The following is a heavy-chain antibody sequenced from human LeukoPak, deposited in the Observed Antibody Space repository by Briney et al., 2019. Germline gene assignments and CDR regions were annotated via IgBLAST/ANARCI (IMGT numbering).Heavy chain of an antibody. D-gene: IGHD4-17*01. CDR2: ISTSSSYI. CDR3: ARDDTNYGDFRFSY. Sequence: WGSLRLSCAASGFTFSSYNMSWVRQAPGKGLEWVSSISTSSSYIYYADSLKGRFTISRDNAKKSLFLQMNSLRADDTAVYYCARDDTNYGDFRFSYWGQGALVTVSS. J-gene: IGHJ4*02. CDR1: GFTFSSYN. V-gene: IGHV3-21*01.